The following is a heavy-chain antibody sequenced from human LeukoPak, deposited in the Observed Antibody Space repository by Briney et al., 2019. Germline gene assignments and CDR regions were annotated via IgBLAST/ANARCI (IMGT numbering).Heavy chain of an antibody. V-gene: IGHV1-8*03. CDR3: ARAKTTVTTDYYYYYYMDV. J-gene: IGHJ6*03. D-gene: IGHD4-17*01. Sequence: GASVKVSCMASGYTFTSYDINWVRQGTGQGLEWMGWTNPNSGNTGYAQKFQGRVTITRNTSISTAYMELSSLRSEDTAVYYCARAKTTVTTDYYYYYYMDVWGKGTTVTVSS. CDR2: TNPNSGNT. CDR1: GYTFTSYD.